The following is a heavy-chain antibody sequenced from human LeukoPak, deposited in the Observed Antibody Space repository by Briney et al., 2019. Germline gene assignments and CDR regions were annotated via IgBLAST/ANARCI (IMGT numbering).Heavy chain of an antibody. V-gene: IGHV4-61*02. CDR2: IYTSGST. CDR1: GGSISSGSYY. CDR3: ARAPGYSSGWYLDY. D-gene: IGHD6-19*01. J-gene: IGHJ4*02. Sequence: SSQTLSLTCTVSGGSISSGSYYWSWIRQPAGKGLEWIRRIYTSGSTNCNPSLKSRVTISVDTSKNQFSLKLSSVTAADTAVYYCARAPGYSSGWYLDYWGQGTLVTVSS.